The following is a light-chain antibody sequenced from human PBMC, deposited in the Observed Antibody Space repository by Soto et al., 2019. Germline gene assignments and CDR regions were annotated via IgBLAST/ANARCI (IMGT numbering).Light chain of an antibody. Sequence: DIQMTTSQSSLSASVGDRFIITSRASQTISSWLAWYQQKPGKAPKLLIYKASTLKSGVPSRFSGSGSGTEFTLTISSLQPDDFATYYCQNYNSYSEAFGQGTKGDIK. CDR1: QTISSW. CDR3: QNYNSYSEA. V-gene: IGKV1-5*03. CDR2: KAS. J-gene: IGKJ1*01.